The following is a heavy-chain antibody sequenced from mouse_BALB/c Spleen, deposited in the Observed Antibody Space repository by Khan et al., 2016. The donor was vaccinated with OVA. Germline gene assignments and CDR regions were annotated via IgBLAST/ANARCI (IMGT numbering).Heavy chain of an antibody. J-gene: IGHJ2*01. CDR2: ISYSGRT. Sequence: VQLQQPGPGLVKPSQSLSLTCTVTGYSITSDYAWNWIRQFPGNKLEWMGYISYSGRTSYNPSLKSRISITRDTSKNQFFLQLNSVTTEDTATYYCARSVTITTVVATDFDYWGQGTTLTVSS. CDR3: ARSVTITTVVATDFDY. V-gene: IGHV3-2*02. CDR1: GYSITSDYA. D-gene: IGHD1-1*01.